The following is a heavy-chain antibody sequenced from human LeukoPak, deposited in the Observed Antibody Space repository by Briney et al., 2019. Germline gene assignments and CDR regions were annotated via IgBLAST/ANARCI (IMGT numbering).Heavy chain of an antibody. CDR3: ARTTSMTASGYDY. D-gene: IGHD2-21*02. V-gene: IGHV1-8*03. J-gene: IGHJ4*01. CDR1: GYTFTNYH. Sequence: ASVKVSCKASGYTFTNYHINWVRQASGQGLEWMTWINPDTGDKGYARKFQDRVTITTDTSISTAYMELSSLSSEDTAVYFCARTTSMTASGYDYWGQEPWSPSPQ. CDR2: INPDTGDK.